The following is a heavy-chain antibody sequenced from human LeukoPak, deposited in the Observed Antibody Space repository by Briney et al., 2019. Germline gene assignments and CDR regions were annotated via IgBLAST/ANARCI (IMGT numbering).Heavy chain of an antibody. J-gene: IGHJ4*02. CDR1: GYNFTSSY. CDR3: ARGGSSSSGYLFDY. V-gene: IGHV1-46*01. Sequence: ASVKVSCKASGYNFTSSYTHWVRQAPGQGLEWPGIINPSGGFTAYAQKFQGRVTMTSDTSTSTVYMELSSLRSEDTAVYYCARGGSSSSGYLFDYWGQGTLVTVSS. CDR2: INPSGGFT. D-gene: IGHD5-12*01.